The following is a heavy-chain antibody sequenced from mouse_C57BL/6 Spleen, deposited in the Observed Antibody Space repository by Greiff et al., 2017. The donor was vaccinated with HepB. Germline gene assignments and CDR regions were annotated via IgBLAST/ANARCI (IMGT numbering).Heavy chain of an antibody. CDR2: INPNNGGT. D-gene: IGHD1-1*01. V-gene: IGHV1-18*01. CDR1: GYTFTDYN. Sequence: LVKPGASVKIPCKASGYTFTDYNMDWVKQSHGKSLEWIGDINPNNGGTIYNQKFKGKATLTVDKSSSTAYMELRSLTSEDTAVYYCARRGLVARYFDVWGTGTTVTVSS. CDR3: ARRGLVARYFDV. J-gene: IGHJ1*03.